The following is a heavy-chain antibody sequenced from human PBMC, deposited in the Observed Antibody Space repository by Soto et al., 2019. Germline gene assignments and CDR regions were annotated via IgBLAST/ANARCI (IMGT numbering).Heavy chain of an antibody. Sequence: GGSLRLSCAASGFTFSSYGMHWVRQAPGKGLEWVAVIWYDGSNKYYADSVKGRFTISRDNSKNTLYLQMNSLRAEDTAVYYCARDRLPENFDYWGQGTLVTVSS. CDR2: IWYDGSNK. V-gene: IGHV3-33*01. J-gene: IGHJ4*02. CDR3: ARDRLPENFDY. CDR1: GFTFSSYG. D-gene: IGHD5-12*01.